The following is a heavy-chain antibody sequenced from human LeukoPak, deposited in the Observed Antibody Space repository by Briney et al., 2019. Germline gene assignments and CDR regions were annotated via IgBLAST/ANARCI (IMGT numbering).Heavy chain of an antibody. CDR3: ARDSGPADPEAFDI. V-gene: IGHV3-21*01. CDR1: GFTFRTYS. D-gene: IGHD1-14*01. Sequence: GGSLRLSCAASGFTFRTYSMNWVRQAPGKGLEWVSTISSHSIYIYYADSVKGRFTISRDNAKNLLYLQMDSLRADDTAVYYCARDSGPADPEAFDIWGQGTMVTVSS. CDR2: ISSHSIYI. J-gene: IGHJ3*02.